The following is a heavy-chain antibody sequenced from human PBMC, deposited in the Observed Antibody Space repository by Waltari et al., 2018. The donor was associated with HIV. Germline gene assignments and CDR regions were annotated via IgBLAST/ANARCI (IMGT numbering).Heavy chain of an antibody. CDR2: KKQDGSEK. D-gene: IGHD3-10*01. V-gene: IGHV3-7*04. J-gene: IGHJ4*02. CDR3: ARGGFYGSGSKVN. Sequence: EVQLVESGGGLVQPGGSLRPSCAASGFTFSSYWMGWVRQAPGKGLEWVANKKQDGSEKYYVDSVNGRFTISRDNAENSLYLQMNSLRAEDTAVYYCARGGFYGSGSKVNWGQGTLVTVSS. CDR1: GFTFSSYW.